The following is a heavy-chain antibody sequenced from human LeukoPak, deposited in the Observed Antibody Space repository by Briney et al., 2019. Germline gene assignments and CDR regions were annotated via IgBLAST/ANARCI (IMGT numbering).Heavy chain of an antibody. V-gene: IGHV3-21*04. D-gene: IGHD3-10*01. CDR1: GFTFSSYN. CDR2: ITSSSSYI. Sequence: GGSLRLSCAASGFTFSSYNMNWVRQAPGKGPEWVSSITSSSSYIYYADSVKGRFTISRDNAKNSLYLQMDSLRSDDTAVYYCARRNLDKLRYYYYMDVWGKGTTVTVSS. CDR3: ARRNLDKLRYYYYMDV. J-gene: IGHJ6*03.